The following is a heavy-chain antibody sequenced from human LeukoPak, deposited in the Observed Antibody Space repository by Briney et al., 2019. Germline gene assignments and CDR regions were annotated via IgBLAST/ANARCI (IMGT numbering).Heavy chain of an antibody. D-gene: IGHD6-19*01. CDR3: TIDSNSGWTGY. J-gene: IGHJ4*02. CDR1: GFTFSNAW. V-gene: IGHV3-15*01. CDR2: IKTKIEGATT. Sequence: GGSLRLSCAASGFTFSNAWMSWVSQAPGKRLEWVGRIKTKIEGATTDYAAPVKGRFTISRDDSKNTVYLQMNSLKTEDTAVYYCTIDSNSGWTGYWGQGTLVTVSS.